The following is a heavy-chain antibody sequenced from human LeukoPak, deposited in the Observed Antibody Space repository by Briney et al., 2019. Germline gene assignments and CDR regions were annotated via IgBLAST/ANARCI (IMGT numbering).Heavy chain of an antibody. CDR3: ARDGRAIYYFDY. Sequence: PGGSLRLYCAASGFTFSTYWMHWVRQEPGQGLVWVSRISHDGSTTNYAASVKGRFTISRDNAKNTLYLQMNSLRAEDTAVYYCARDGRAIYYFDYWGQGTLVTVSS. D-gene: IGHD3-9*01. CDR2: ISHDGSTT. V-gene: IGHV3-74*01. J-gene: IGHJ4*02. CDR1: GFTFSTYW.